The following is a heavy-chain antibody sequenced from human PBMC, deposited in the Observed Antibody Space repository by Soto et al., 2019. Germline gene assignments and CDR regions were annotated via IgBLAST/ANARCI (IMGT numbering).Heavy chain of an antibody. CDR1: GFSLSNAMVG. V-gene: IGHV2-26*01. CDR2: ILSSGEK. Sequence: QVTLKESGPVLVKPTETLTLTCTVSGFSLSNAMVGVSWIRQSPGKALEWLAHILSSGEKSYSTSLKSRVTISKDTSRSQVVLTMTRMDPVDTATYYCARICQYAYDFDYWGQGTLVTVSS. D-gene: IGHD2-2*01. CDR3: ARICQYAYDFDY. J-gene: IGHJ4*02.